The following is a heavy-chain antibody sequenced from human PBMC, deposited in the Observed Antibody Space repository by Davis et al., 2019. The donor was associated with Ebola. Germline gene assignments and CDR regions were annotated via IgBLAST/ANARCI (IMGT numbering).Heavy chain of an antibody. CDR1: GFTFSSYA. V-gene: IGHV3-23*01. CDR2: ISGSGNTT. J-gene: IGHJ5*02. D-gene: IGHD3-16*01. Sequence: GESLKISCEASGFTFSSYAMSWVRQAPGKGLEWVSSISGSGNTTYYADSVEGRFTISRDNSKNTLSLQMDSVRGEDTAVYYCAKDKGFWVPPDWFGPWGQGVQVTVSS. CDR3: AKDKGFWVPPDWFGP.